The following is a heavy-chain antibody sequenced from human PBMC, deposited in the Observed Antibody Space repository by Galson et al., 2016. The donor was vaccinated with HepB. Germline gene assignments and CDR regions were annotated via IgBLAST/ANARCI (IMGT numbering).Heavy chain of an antibody. CDR3: LKSGYCGITDCFHAFDI. Sequence: SLRLSCAASGFTFSSYSMHWVRQAPGKGLESISTISNDGRSRYFVDSVRGRFTISRDNSKNTVYLQMSCLRPEDSATYYCLKSGYCGITDCFHAFDIWGQGTMVTVSS. V-gene: IGHV3-64D*08. CDR2: ISNDGRSR. CDR1: GFTFSSYS. J-gene: IGHJ3*02. D-gene: IGHD2-2*01.